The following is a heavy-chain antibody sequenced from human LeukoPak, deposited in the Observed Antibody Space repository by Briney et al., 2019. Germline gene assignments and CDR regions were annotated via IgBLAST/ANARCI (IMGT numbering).Heavy chain of an antibody. CDR3: ARDELVLMVYEGDQIDAP. J-gene: IGHJ5*02. CDR2: ISSGSSTT. CDR1: GFTFSSYS. V-gene: IGHV3-48*01. D-gene: IGHD2-8*01. Sequence: GGSLRLSCAASGFTFSSYSMNWVRQAPGKGLEWVSYISSGSSTTYYTDSVKGRLTISRDNSKNTLYLQMNSLRAEDTAVYYCARDELVLMVYEGDQIDAPWGQGTLVTVSS.